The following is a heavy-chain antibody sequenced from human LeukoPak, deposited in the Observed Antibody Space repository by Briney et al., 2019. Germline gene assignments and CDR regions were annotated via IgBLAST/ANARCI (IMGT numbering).Heavy chain of an antibody. J-gene: IGHJ4*02. CDR1: GFTFSSYA. V-gene: IGHV3-23*01. CDR3: AHYGSGSYMDY. CDR2: ISGSGGST. D-gene: IGHD3-10*01. Sequence: GGSLRLSCAASGFTFSSYAMSWVRQAPGKGLEWVPAISGSGGSTYYADSVKGRFTISRDNSKNTLYLQMNSLRAEDTAVYYCAHYGSGSYMDYWGQGTLVTVSS.